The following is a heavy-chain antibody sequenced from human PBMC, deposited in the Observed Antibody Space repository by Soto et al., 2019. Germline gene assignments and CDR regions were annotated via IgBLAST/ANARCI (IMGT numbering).Heavy chain of an antibody. CDR1: SGSITTSVL. Sequence: SETLSLTCDVSSGSITTSVLWTWVRQFPGKGLEWIGEIAHDGHTNYNPSLSGRVTMSVDLSNSQFSLNVASVTAADTAVYFCVGGRDYDYWGQGTLVTVSS. D-gene: IGHD1-26*01. V-gene: IGHV4-4*02. J-gene: IGHJ4*02. CDR2: IAHDGHT. CDR3: VGGRDYDY.